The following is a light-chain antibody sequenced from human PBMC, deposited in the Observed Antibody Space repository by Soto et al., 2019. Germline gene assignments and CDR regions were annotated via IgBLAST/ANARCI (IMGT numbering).Light chain of an antibody. V-gene: IGKV3-15*01. J-gene: IGKJ5*01. Sequence: ETVLTQSPGTLSLSPGERATLSCRASQSVSSKLAWYQQKPGQAPRLLIYDTSTRATGIPARFSGSGSGTEFTLTISSLQSEDFAVYYCQQYSNWPPITFGQGTRLEIK. CDR3: QQYSNWPPIT. CDR1: QSVSSK. CDR2: DTS.